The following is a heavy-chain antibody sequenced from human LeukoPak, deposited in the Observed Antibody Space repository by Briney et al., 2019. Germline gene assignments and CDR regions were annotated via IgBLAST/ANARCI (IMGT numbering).Heavy chain of an antibody. D-gene: IGHD3-22*01. CDR2: INHSGST. CDR3: AIAAYYCDSSLKRIYYFDY. V-gene: IGHV4-34*01. J-gene: IGHJ4*02. CDR1: GGSFSGYY. Sequence: SETLPLTCAVYGGSFSGYYWSWIRQPPGKGLEWIGEINHSGSTNYNPSLKSRVTISVDTSKNQFSLKLRSVTAADTAVYYCAIAAYYCDSSLKRIYYFDYWGQGTVVTVSS.